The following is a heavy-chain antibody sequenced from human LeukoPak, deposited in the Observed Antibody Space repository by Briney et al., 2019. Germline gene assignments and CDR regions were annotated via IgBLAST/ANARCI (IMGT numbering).Heavy chain of an antibody. CDR1: GGSISSYY. Sequence: SETLSLTCTVSGGSISSYYWSWIRQPPGKGLEWIGYIYYSGSTNYNPSLKSRVTISVDTSKKHFSLKLSSVTAADTAVYYCARETPYGSGSYPFDYWGQGILVTVSS. J-gene: IGHJ4*02. D-gene: IGHD3-10*01. V-gene: IGHV4-59*01. CDR2: IYYSGST. CDR3: ARETPYGSGSYPFDY.